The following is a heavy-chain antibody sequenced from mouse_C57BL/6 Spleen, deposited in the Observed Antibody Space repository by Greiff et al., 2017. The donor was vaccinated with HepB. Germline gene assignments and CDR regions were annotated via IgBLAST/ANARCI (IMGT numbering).Heavy chain of an antibody. CDR1: GYAFSSSW. D-gene: IGHD1-1*01. CDR2: IYPGDGDT. Sequence: VKLVESGPELVKPGASVKISCKASGYAFSSSWMNWVKQRPGKGLEWIGRIYPGDGDTNYNGKFKGKATLTADKSSSTAYMQLSSLTSEDSAVYFCARSAPYYGSSFDYWGQGTTLTVSS. J-gene: IGHJ2*01. CDR3: ARSAPYYGSSFDY. V-gene: IGHV1-82*01.